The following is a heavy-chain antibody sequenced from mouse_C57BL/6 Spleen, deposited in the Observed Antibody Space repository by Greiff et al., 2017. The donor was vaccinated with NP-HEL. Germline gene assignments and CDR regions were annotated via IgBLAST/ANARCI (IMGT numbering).Heavy chain of an antibody. CDR3: ARDYGSSYFDY. J-gene: IGHJ2*01. D-gene: IGHD1-1*01. CDR1: GYTFTSYW. V-gene: IGHV1-59*01. CDR2: IDPSDSYT. Sequence: VQLQQSGAELVRPGTSVKLSCKASGYTFTSYWMHWVKQRPGQGLEWIGVIDPSDSYTNYNQKFKGKATLTVDTSSSTAYMQLSSLTSGDSAVFDCARDYGSSYFDYWGQGTTLTVSS.